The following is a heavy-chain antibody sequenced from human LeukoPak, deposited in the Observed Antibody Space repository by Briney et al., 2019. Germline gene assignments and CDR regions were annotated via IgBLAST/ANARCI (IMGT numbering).Heavy chain of an antibody. CDR2: IYYSGST. D-gene: IGHD4-17*01. CDR1: GGSISSGDYY. Sequence: SETLSLTCTVSGGSISSGDYYWSWIRQHPGKGLEWIGYIYYSGSTYYNPSLKSRVTISVDTSKNQFSLKLSSVTAADTAVYYCARDLFVGIFYGERAFDIWDQGTMVTVSS. CDR3: ARDLFVGIFYGERAFDI. J-gene: IGHJ3*02. V-gene: IGHV4-31*03.